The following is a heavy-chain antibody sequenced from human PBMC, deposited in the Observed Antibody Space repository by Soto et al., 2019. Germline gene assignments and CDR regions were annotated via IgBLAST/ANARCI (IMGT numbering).Heavy chain of an antibody. V-gene: IGHV3-23*01. J-gene: IGHJ5*02. Sequence: EVQLLESGGGLVQPGGSLRLSCAASGFTFSNYAMSWVRQAPGKGLEWVSGLSDGGGSTFYADSVKGRFTISRDNAKNTRYLQMSSLRAEDTAVYYCATEGTTRPYNWFDPWGQGTLVTVSS. CDR1: GFTFSNYA. D-gene: IGHD2-2*01. CDR2: LSDGGGST. CDR3: ATEGTTRPYNWFDP.